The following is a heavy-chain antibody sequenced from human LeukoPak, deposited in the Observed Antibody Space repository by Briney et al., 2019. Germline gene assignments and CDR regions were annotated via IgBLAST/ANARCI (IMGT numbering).Heavy chain of an antibody. D-gene: IGHD3-10*01. Sequence: GGSLRLSCAASGFKFSDYYMTWIRQAPGKGLEWVSYISRSGRTINYADSVKGRFTISRDNAKNSLFLQMNSLRAEDTAVYLRACARVGDLLSRLNYHYGIDVWGQGTTVTVSS. J-gene: IGHJ6*02. CDR1: GFKFSDYY. CDR2: ISRSGRTI. V-gene: IGHV3-11*01. CDR3: ACARVGDLLSRLNYHYGIDV.